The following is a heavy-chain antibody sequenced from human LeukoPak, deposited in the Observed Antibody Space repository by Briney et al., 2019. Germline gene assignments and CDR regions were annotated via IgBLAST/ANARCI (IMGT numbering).Heavy chain of an antibody. V-gene: IGHV4-61*02. CDR2: IYTSGST. Sequence: SETLSLTCTVSGGSISSNTYYWSWIRQPAGKGLEWIGRIYTSGSTNYNPSLKSRVTISVDTSKNQFSLKLSSVTAADTAVYYCARTKVLPDYYDNSGGFDYWGRGTLVTVSS. D-gene: IGHD3-22*01. CDR3: ARTKVLPDYYDNSGGFDY. CDR1: GGSISSNTYY. J-gene: IGHJ4*02.